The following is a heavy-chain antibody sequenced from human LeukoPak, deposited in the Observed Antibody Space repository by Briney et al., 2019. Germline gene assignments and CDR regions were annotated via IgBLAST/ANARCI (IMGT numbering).Heavy chain of an antibody. CDR2: IYVSEST. V-gene: IGHV4-4*07. J-gene: IGHJ4*02. CDR1: GGSVSGYY. D-gene: IGHD5-24*01. CDR3: TRGQDGYDDY. Sequence: SETLSLTCTVSGGSVSGYYWNWIRQPAGKGLEWIGRIYVSESTNYNPSLKSRVTMSVDTSKNQFSLKMSSVTAADTAVYYCTRGQDGYDDYWGQGTLVTVSS.